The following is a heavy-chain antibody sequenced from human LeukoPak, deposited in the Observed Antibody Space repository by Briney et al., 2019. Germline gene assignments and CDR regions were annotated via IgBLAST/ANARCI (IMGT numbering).Heavy chain of an antibody. CDR2: INNSGTT. Sequence: SETLSLTCSVYGGSFSGYYWSWIRQPPGKGLEWIGEINNSGTTNYNPSLKSRVTISVDTSKNQFSLKLSSVTATDTAVYYCARRLVVVPAAFDYWGQGTLVTVSS. J-gene: IGHJ4*02. V-gene: IGHV4-34*01. CDR3: ARRLVVVPAAFDY. CDR1: GGSFSGYY. D-gene: IGHD2-2*01.